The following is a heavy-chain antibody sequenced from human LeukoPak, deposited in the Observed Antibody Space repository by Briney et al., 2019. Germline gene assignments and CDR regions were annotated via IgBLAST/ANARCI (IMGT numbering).Heavy chain of an antibody. CDR1: GGSISSSSYY. Sequence: SETLSLTCTVSGGSISSSSYYWGWIRQPPGKGLEWIGNIYYSGSTYYNPSLKSRVTISVDTSKNQFSLKLSSVTAADTAVYYCARVGGLWWSNKPIDYWGQGTLVTVSS. CDR2: IYYSGST. D-gene: IGHD2-21*01. J-gene: IGHJ4*02. V-gene: IGHV4-39*07. CDR3: ARVGGLWWSNKPIDY.